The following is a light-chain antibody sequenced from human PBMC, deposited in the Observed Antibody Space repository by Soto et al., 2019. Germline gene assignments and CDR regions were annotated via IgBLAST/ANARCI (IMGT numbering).Light chain of an antibody. J-gene: IGKJ1*01. Sequence: IVLTQSPGTLSLSPGDRATLSCRASQSVGSNFLAWYQQKRGQAPRILIYAASNRASGIPDRFSGRGSGSEFTLTISRLEPEDFAVYYCQHYGSQPWAFGKVTRVEI. V-gene: IGKV3-20*01. CDR1: QSVGSNF. CDR3: QHYGSQPWA. CDR2: AAS.